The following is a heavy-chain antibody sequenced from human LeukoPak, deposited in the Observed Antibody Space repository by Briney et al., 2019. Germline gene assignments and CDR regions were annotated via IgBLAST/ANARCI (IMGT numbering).Heavy chain of an antibody. CDR2: IYHSGST. CDR3: ARRYCGSTSCPIDY. D-gene: IGHD2-2*01. CDR1: GYSISSGYY. J-gene: IGHJ4*02. Sequence: PSETLSLTCAVSGYSISSGYYWGWIRQPPGKGLEWIGSIYHSGSTYYNPSLKSRVTISVDTSKNQFSLKLSSVTAADTAVYYCARRYCGSTSCPIDYWGQGTLVTVSS. V-gene: IGHV4-38-2*01.